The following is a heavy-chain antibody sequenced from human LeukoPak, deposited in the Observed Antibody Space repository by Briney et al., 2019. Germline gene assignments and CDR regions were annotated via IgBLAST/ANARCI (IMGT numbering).Heavy chain of an antibody. CDR1: GGSISSYS. J-gene: IGHJ4*02. Sequence: SETLSLTCTVSGGSISSYSWNWIRQPPGRGLEWIGYMYYRGSTNFNPSLGSRVTMSLDTSKNQFSLKLTSVTAADTAVYYCARVDRSGLLNYWGQGTLVTVSS. D-gene: IGHD2/OR15-2a*01. CDR2: MYYRGST. V-gene: IGHV4-59*01. CDR3: ARVDRSGLLNY.